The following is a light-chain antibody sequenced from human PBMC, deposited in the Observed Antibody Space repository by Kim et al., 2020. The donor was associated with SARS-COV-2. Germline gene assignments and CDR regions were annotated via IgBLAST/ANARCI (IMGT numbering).Light chain of an antibody. CDR2: DAS. CDR3: QQRSNWPPWT. J-gene: IGKJ1*01. Sequence: SPGERATLYCRASQSVSSDLAWYQQKPGQAPRLLIYDASNRATGIPARFSGSGSGTDFTLTISSLEPEDFAVYYCQQRSNWPPWTFGQGTKVDIK. V-gene: IGKV3-11*01. CDR1: QSVSSD.